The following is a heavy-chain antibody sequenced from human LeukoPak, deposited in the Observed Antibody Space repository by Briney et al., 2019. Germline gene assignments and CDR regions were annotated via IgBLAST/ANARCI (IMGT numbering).Heavy chain of an antibody. V-gene: IGHV3-7*01. CDR2: IKQDGSEK. CDR3: ARVDGSGYSIYYYYYMDV. Sequence: GGSLRLSCAASGFTFSSYWMSWVRQAPGKGLEWVANIKQDGSEKYYVDSVKGRFTISRDNAKNSLYLQMNSLRAEGTAVYYCARVDGSGYSIYYYYYMDVWGKGTTVTVSS. CDR1: GFTFSSYW. D-gene: IGHD3-22*01. J-gene: IGHJ6*03.